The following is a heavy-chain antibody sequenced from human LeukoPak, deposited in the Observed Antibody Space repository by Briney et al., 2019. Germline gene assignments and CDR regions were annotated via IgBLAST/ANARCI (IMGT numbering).Heavy chain of an antibody. J-gene: IGHJ5*02. V-gene: IGHV4-39*07. CDR2: IYTSGST. CDR1: GGSINSSSYY. Sequence: SETLSLTCTVSGGSINSSSYYWGCIRQPPGKGLEWIGRIYTSGSTNYNPSPKSRVTMSVDTSKNQFSLKLSSVTAADTAVYYCARDSSADRVRDVLTGYLIPIIQYNWFDPWGQGTLVTVSS. CDR3: ARDSSADRVRDVLTGYLIPIIQYNWFDP. D-gene: IGHD3-9*01.